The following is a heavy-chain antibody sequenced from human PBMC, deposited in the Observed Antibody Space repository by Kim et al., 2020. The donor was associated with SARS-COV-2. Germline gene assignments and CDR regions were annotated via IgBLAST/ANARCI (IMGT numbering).Heavy chain of an antibody. CDR2: INAGNGNT. J-gene: IGHJ6*02. V-gene: IGHV1-3*01. D-gene: IGHD3-16*01. Sequence: ASVKVSCKASGYTFTSYAMHWVRQAPGQRLEWMGWINAGNGNTKYSQKFQGRVTITRDTSASTAYMELSSLRSEDTAVYYCATLGGVMTYYYYGMDVWGQGTTVTVSS. CDR3: ATLGGVMTYYYYGMDV. CDR1: GYTFTSYA.